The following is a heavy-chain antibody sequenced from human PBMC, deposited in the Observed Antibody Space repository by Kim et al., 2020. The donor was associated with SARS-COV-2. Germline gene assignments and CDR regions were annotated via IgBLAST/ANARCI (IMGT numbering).Heavy chain of an antibody. CDR1: GFTFSSYS. CDR2: ISYDGSNK. D-gene: IGHD4-17*01. CDR3: ARTNYGGYYYVMDV. J-gene: IGHJ6*02. V-gene: IGHV3-30-3*01. Sequence: GGSLRLSCAASGFTFSSYSMHWVRQAPGKGLEWVAVISYDGSNKYYADSVKGRFTISRDNSKNTLYLQMNSLRAEDTAVYYCARTNYGGYYYVMDVWGQGTPVTVSS.